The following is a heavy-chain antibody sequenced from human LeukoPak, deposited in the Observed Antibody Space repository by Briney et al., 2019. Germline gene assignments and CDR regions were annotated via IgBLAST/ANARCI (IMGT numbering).Heavy chain of an antibody. D-gene: IGHD1-26*01. CDR3: ARDRHSGSFYGYFDY. CDR2: ILYDGSSK. CDR1: GFTFSSYA. V-gene: IGHV3-30*04. Sequence: HPGGSLRLSCAASGFTFSSYAMHWVRQAPGKGLEWVAVILYDGSSKHYADSVKGRYTISRDISKNTLSLQMNSLTAEDTAVYYCARDRHSGSFYGYFDYWGQGALVTVSS. J-gene: IGHJ4*02.